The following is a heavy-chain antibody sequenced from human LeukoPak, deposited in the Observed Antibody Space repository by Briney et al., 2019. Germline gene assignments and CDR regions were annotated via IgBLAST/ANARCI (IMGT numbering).Heavy chain of an antibody. CDR2: ISSSSSYI. CDR1: GFTFSSYS. CDR3: AGDHEYSYGFDY. D-gene: IGHD5-18*01. J-gene: IGHJ4*02. V-gene: IGHV3-21*01. Sequence: PGGSLRLSCAASGFTFSSYSMNWVRQAPGKGPEWVSSISSSSSYIYYADSVKGRFTISRDNAKNSLYLQMNSLRAEDTAVYYCAGDHEYSYGFDYWGQGTLVTVSS.